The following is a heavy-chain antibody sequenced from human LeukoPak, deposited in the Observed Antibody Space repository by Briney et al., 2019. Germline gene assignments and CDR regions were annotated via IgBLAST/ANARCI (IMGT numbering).Heavy chain of an antibody. J-gene: IGHJ4*02. CDR1: GYRFTDYW. CDR3: AIGGDSTTSCYRCFNY. CDR2: VFPGDSET. Sequence: GESLKISCKASGYRFTDYWIGWVRQMPGKGLEWMGIVFPGDSETRNNPSFQGQVTISVDKSISTAYLQWSSLKASDTAMYYCAIGGDSTTSCYRCFNYWGQGTLVAVSS. V-gene: IGHV5-51*01. D-gene: IGHD2-2*01.